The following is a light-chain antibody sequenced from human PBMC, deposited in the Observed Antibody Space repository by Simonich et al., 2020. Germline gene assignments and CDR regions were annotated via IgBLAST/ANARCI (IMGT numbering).Light chain of an antibody. J-gene: IGLJ3*02. CDR1: SSDVGGYNY. V-gene: IGLV2-14*01. Sequence: QSALTQPAPVSGSPGQSITISCTGTSSDVGGYNYVSWYQQHPGKAPKLMIYDVSKRPSVVSNRFSGSKSGNTASLTISGLQAEDEAAYYCSSYTSSSTWVFGGGTKLTVL. CDR2: DVS. CDR3: SSYTSSSTWV.